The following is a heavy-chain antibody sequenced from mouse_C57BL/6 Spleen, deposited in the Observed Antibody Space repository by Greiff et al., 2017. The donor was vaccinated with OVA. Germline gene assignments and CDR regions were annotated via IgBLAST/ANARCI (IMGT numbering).Heavy chain of an antibody. CDR3: ARPNYYGSSVLDY. J-gene: IGHJ2*01. D-gene: IGHD1-1*01. CDR2: IDPSDSYT. CDR1: GYTFTSYW. V-gene: IGHV1-50*01. Sequence: QVQLQQSGAELVKPGASVKLSCKASGYTFTSYWMQWVKQRPGQGLEWIGEIDPSDSYTNYNQKFKGKATLTVDTSSSTAYMQLSSLTSEDSAVYYCARPNYYGSSVLDYWGQGTTLTVSS.